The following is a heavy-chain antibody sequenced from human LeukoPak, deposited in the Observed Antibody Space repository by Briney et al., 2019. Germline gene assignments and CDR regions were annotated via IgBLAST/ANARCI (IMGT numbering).Heavy chain of an antibody. J-gene: IGHJ5*02. CDR1: GYTFISHY. CDR2: INPSGPYT. D-gene: IGHD1/OR15-1a*01. V-gene: IGHV1-46*01. Sequence: ASVKVSCKASGYTFISHYIHWVRQAPGQGLEWMEIINPSGPYTRYAENFQGRVTMTRDTSTNTFYMELTSLRSDDTAMYYCARNSVLNKYTWFDPWGQGTLVTVSS. CDR3: ARNSVLNKYTWFDP.